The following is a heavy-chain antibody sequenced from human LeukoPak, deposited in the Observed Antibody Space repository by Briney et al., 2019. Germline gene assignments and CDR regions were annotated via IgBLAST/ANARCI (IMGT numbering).Heavy chain of an antibody. CDR1: GFTFSIYG. V-gene: IGHV3-48*01. D-gene: IGHD3-3*01. CDR3: ARVSLRFLEWLDQYYFDY. J-gene: IGHJ4*02. CDR2: ISSSSSTI. Sequence: PGGSLRLSCAASGFTFSIYGMNWVRQAPGKGLEWVSYISSSSSTIYYADSVKGRFTISRDNAKNSLYLQMNSLRAEDTAVYYCARVSLRFLEWLDQYYFDYWGQGTLVTVSS.